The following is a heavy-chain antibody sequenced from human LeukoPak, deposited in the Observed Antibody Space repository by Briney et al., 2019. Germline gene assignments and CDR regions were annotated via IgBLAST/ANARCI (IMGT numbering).Heavy chain of an antibody. J-gene: IGHJ6*04. CDR1: GFTFSNYY. D-gene: IGHD6-6*01. Sequence: PGGSLRLSCAASGFTFSNYYMSWIRQAPGKGLEWVSYISSSGSTIYYADSVKGRFTISRDNAKNSLYLQMNSLRAEDTAVYYGARDNSIAARPALMDLWGKGTRVSVSS. V-gene: IGHV3-11*01. CDR2: ISSSGSTI. CDR3: ARDNSIAARPALMDL.